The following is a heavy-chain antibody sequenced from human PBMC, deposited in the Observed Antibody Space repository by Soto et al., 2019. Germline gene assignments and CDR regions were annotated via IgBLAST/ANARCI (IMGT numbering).Heavy chain of an antibody. CDR3: AGYYYRFNSGYGFSMDV. D-gene: IGHD5-12*01. J-gene: IGHJ6*02. V-gene: IGHV3-30-3*01. CDR2: ISYDGSNK. Sequence: QVQLVESGGGVVQPGRSLRLSCAASGFTFSSYAMHWVRQAPGKGLEWVAVISYDGSNKYYADSVKGRFTISRDNSKNTMYQQMNSLRAEETAVYYCAGYYYRFNSGYGFSMDVWGQGTTVTVSS. CDR1: GFTFSSYA.